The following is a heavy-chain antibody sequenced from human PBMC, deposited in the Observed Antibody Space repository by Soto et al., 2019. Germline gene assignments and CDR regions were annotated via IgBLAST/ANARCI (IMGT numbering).Heavy chain of an antibody. CDR3: ARGGNCGGDCYHSYYYYGMDV. D-gene: IGHD2-21*02. J-gene: IGHJ6*02. Sequence: GGSLRLSCAASGFTFSSYWMSWVRQAPGKGLEWVANIKQDGSEKYYVDSVKGRFTISRDNAKNSLYLQMNSLRAEDTAVYYCARGGNCGGDCYHSYYYYGMDVWGQGTTVTVSS. CDR2: IKQDGSEK. V-gene: IGHV3-7*05. CDR1: GFTFSSYW.